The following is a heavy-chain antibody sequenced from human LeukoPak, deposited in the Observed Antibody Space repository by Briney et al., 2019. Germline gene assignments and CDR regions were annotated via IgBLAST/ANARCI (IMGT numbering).Heavy chain of an antibody. V-gene: IGHV1-69*06. CDR1: GGTFSSYD. D-gene: IGHD3-10*01. J-gene: IGHJ5*02. Sequence: ASVKVSCKASGGTFSSYDISWVRQAPGQGLEWMGGIIPMLGTPNYAQKFQGRVTITADKSTSTAYMDLSSLRSEDTAVYYCARPYYYGSGSRSWFDPWGQGTLVTVSS. CDR3: ARPYYYGSGSRSWFDP. CDR2: IIPMLGTP.